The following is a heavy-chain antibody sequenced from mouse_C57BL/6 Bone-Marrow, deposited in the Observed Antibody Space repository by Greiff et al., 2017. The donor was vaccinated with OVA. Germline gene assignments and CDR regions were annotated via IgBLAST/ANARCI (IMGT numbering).Heavy chain of an antibody. J-gene: IGHJ4*01. CDR3: ARIRGYAMDY. CDR2: INPGSGGT. CDR1: GYAFTNYL. Sequence: VQRVESGAELVRPGTSVKVSCKASGYAFTNYLIEWVKQRPGQGLEWIGVINPGSGGTNYNEKFKGKATLTADKSSSTAYMQLSSLTSEDSAVYFCARIRGYAMDYWGQGTSVTVSS. V-gene: IGHV1-54*01.